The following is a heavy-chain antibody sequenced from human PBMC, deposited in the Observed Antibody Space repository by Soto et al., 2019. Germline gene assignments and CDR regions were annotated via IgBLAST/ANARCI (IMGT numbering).Heavy chain of an antibody. J-gene: IGHJ5*02. CDR2: ISSSSGYT. CDR1: GFTFSSYA. V-gene: IGHV3-23*01. D-gene: IGHD2-2*01. Sequence: GGSLRLSCAASGFTFSSYAMSRVRQAPGKGLEWVSSISSSSGYTYYADSVKGRFTISRDNSKNTLYLQMHSLRAEDTAVYYCAKEFRGYCSSTSCRVRWFDPWGQGTLVTVSS. CDR3: AKEFRGYCSSTSCRVRWFDP.